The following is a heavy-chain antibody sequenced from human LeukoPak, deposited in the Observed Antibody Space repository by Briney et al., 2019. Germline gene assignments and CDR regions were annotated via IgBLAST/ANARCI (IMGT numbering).Heavy chain of an antibody. V-gene: IGHV1-69*05. D-gene: IGHD3-22*01. CDR1: VGTFSSYA. J-gene: IGHJ4*02. CDR2: IIPIFGTA. CDR3: ARSTYYYDSSGYYYVLDY. Sequence: SVKVSCKASVGTFSSYAISWVRQAPGQGLEWMGRIIPIFGTANYAQKFQGRVTITTDASTSTAYMELSSLRSEDTAVYYCARSTYYYDSSGYYYVLDYWGQGTLVTVSS.